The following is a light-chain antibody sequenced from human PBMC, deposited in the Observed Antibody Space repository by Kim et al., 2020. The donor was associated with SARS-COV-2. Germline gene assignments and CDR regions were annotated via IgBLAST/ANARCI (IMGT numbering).Light chain of an antibody. J-gene: IGLJ2*01. CDR3: SSYTTSTTVV. CDR2: DVS. Sequence: QSALTQPASVSGSPGQSITMSCTGTSSDVGGYNYVSWYQQHPGKAPKLIIYDVSKRPSGVSYRFSVSKSGNTASLTISGLQAEDEADYYCSSYTTSTTVVFGGGTKLTVL. V-gene: IGLV2-14*03. CDR1: SSDVGGYNY.